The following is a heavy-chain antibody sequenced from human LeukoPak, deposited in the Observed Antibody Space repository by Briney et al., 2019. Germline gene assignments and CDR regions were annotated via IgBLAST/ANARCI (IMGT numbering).Heavy chain of an antibody. Sequence: PSETLSLTCTVSGGSISSYYWSWIRQPPGKGLEWIGYMYYSGSTNYNPSLKSGVTISVDTSKNQFSLKLSSVTAADTAVYYCARLRRAGWLEYYFDYWGQGTLVTVSS. D-gene: IGHD6-19*01. CDR2: MYYSGST. CDR1: GGSISSYY. CDR3: ARLRRAGWLEYYFDY. J-gene: IGHJ4*02. V-gene: IGHV4-59*01.